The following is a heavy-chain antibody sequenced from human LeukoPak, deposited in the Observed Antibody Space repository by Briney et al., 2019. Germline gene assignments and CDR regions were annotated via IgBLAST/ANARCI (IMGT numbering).Heavy chain of an antibody. CDR1: GFTLSSYA. J-gene: IGHJ4*02. Sequence: GGSLRLSCAASGFTLSSYAMSWVRQAPGKGLEWVSVISGSGETTFYADSVRGRFTISRDNSKSTLYLQMTSLRAEDTGVYYCAKKIDSGSYPLDYWGQGTLVTISS. CDR2: ISGSGETT. CDR3: AKKIDSGSYPLDY. V-gene: IGHV3-23*01. D-gene: IGHD3-10*01.